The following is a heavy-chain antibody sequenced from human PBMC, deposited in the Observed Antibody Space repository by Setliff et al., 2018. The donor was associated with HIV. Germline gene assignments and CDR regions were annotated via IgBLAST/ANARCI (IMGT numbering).Heavy chain of an antibody. J-gene: IGHJ6*02. V-gene: IGHV1-2*02. CDR2: VNPNSGGA. Sequence: ASVKVSCKASGYTFTSHYLHWVRQAPGQGLEWLGWVNPNSGGAIYAQNFQGRVTMTRDTSINAAYMELRGLRSDDTAVYYCARNFGLSPSGKYYYYYGMDIWGQGTTVTVSS. D-gene: IGHD3-10*01. CDR3: ARNFGLSPSGKYYYYYGMDI. CDR1: GYTFTSHY.